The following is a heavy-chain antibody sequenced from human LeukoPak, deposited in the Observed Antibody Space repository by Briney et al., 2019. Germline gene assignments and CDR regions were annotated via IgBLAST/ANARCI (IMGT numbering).Heavy chain of an antibody. V-gene: IGHV1-69*13. CDR1: GGTFSSYA. CDR2: IIPIFSTA. J-gene: IGHJ6*03. CDR3: ARGIDFWSANYYYYMDV. Sequence: SVKVSCKASGGTFSSYAISWVRQAPGQGLEWMGGIIPIFSTANYAQKFQGRVTITADESTSTAYMELSSLRSEDTAVYYCARGIDFWSANYYYYMDVWGKGTTVTVSS. D-gene: IGHD3-3*01.